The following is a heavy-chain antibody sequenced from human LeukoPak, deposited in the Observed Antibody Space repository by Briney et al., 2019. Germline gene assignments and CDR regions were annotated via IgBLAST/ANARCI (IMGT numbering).Heavy chain of an antibody. J-gene: IGHJ2*01. D-gene: IGHD3-3*01. CDR3: ARAILTPSGFVWHFDL. V-gene: IGHV4-59*06. CDR1: GGSISSYY. Sequence: SETLSLTCTVSGGSISSYYWGWIRQPPGKGLEWIGYNTYYNPSLKSRVTISVDTSKSQFSLKLTSVTAADTAVYHCARAILTPSGFVWHFDLWGRGTLVTVSS. CDR2: NT.